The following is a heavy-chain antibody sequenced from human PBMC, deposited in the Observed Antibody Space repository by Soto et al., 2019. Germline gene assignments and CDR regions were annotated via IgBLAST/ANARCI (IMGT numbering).Heavy chain of an antibody. J-gene: IGHJ4*02. D-gene: IGHD6-19*01. CDR3: AAEGPYAWLDY. CDR2: IVVGSGNT. Sequence: SVNVSCKASVFTFTISDVHWVLQARGQRLEWIGWIVVGSGNTNYAQKFQERVTITRDMSTSTAYMELSSLRSEDTAVYYCAAEGPYAWLDYWGQGTLVTGSS. CDR1: VFTFTISD. V-gene: IGHV1-58*01.